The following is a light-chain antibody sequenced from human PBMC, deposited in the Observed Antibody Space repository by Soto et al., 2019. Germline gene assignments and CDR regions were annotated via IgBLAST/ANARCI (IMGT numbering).Light chain of an antibody. CDR2: ATS. V-gene: IGKV3-20*01. CDR1: QSVDSNY. J-gene: IGKJ1*01. CDR3: QQYGSSSWS. Sequence: IVLTQSPDTLSLSPGERATLSCRASQSVDSNYLAWYQQKPGQAPRLLIYATSNRATGIPDRFSGSVSGPDFALTISRLEPEDFAVYYCQQYGSSSWSFGQGTKVDIK.